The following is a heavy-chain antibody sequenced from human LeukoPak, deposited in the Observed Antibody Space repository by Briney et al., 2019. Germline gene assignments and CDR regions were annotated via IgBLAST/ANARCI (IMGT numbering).Heavy chain of an antibody. CDR2: ISGSGGST. Sequence: GGSLRLSCAASGFTFSSYAMSWVRQAPGKGLEWVSAISGSGGSTYYADSVKGRFTISRDNSKNTLYLQMNSLRAEDTAVYYCVKEGNYYGSGSYYTPHFDYWGQGTLVTVSS. CDR1: GFTFSSYA. J-gene: IGHJ4*02. CDR3: VKEGNYYGSGSYYTPHFDY. D-gene: IGHD3-10*01. V-gene: IGHV3-23*01.